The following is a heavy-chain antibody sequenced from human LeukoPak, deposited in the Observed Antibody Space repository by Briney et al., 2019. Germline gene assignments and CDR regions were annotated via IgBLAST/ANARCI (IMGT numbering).Heavy chain of an antibody. V-gene: IGHV1-46*01. Sequence: ASVKVSCKASGYTFTSYYMHWVRQAPGQGLEWMGIINPSGGSTSYAQKFQGRVTMTRDTSTSTVYMELSSLRSEDTAVYCCATAYNYGRDAFDIWGQGTMVTVSS. CDR1: GYTFTSYY. J-gene: IGHJ3*02. CDR3: ATAYNYGRDAFDI. D-gene: IGHD5-18*01. CDR2: INPSGGST.